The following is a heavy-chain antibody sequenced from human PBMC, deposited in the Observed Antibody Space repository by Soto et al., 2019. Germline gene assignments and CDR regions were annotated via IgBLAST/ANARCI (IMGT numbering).Heavy chain of an antibody. CDR3: ASHTKGVEYSSSQPFDY. CDR1: GGTFSSYA. J-gene: IGHJ4*02. D-gene: IGHD6-6*01. Sequence: SVKVSCKASGGTFSSYAISWVRQAPGQGLEWMGGIIPIFGTANYAQKFQGRVTITADESTSTAYMELSSLRSEDTAVYYCASHTKGVEYSSSQPFDYWGQGTLVTVS. V-gene: IGHV1-69*13. CDR2: IIPIFGTA.